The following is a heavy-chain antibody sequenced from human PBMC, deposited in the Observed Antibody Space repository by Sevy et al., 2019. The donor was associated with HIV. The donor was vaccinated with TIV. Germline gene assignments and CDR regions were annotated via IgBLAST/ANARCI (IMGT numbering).Heavy chain of an antibody. D-gene: IGHD4-17*01. CDR1: GFSFSSYG. Sequence: GGSLRLSCAASGFSFSSYGMHWVRQAPGKGLEWVALIWFHGSNSYYADSVKGRFTISRDTSKNTVYLQMNSLRAEDTADDYCARDHEFYDYGDYGPTFFPDYWGKGNLVSVSS. J-gene: IGHJ4*02. V-gene: IGHV3-33*01. CDR3: ARDHEFYDYGDYGPTFFPDY. CDR2: IWFHGSNS.